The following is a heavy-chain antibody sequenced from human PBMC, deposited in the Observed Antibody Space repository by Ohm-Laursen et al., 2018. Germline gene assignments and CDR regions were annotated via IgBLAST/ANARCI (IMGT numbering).Heavy chain of an antibody. V-gene: IGHV4-38-2*02. Sequence: TLSLTCAVSGYSISSGYYWGWIRQPPGKGLEWIGSIYHSGSTYYNPSLKSRVTISVDTSKNQFSLKLSSVTAADTAVYYCARDGSYGDYYYWGQGTLVTVSS. J-gene: IGHJ4*02. CDR2: IYHSGST. CDR1: GYSISSGYY. CDR3: ARDGSYGDYYY. D-gene: IGHD4-17*01.